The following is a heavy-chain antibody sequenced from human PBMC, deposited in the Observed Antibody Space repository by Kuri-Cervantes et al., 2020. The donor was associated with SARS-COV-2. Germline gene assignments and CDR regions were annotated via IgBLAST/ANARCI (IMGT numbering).Heavy chain of an antibody. CDR2: IKQDGNER. V-gene: IGHV3-7*03. D-gene: IGHD3-16*01. CDR3: ARLTDTHVYFDY. J-gene: IGHJ4*01. CDR1: GFNFNSFW. Sequence: GESLKISCVTSGFNFNSFWMSWVRQAPGKGLEWVANIKQDGNERHSVDSVEGRFTISRDNTKNSIYLQMNRLRPEDTAVYFCARLTDTHVYFDYWGHGTLVTVSS.